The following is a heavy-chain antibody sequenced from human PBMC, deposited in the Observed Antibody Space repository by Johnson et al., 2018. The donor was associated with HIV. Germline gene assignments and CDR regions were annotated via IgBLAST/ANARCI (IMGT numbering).Heavy chain of an antibody. Sequence: VQVVESGGGLIQPGGSLRLSCAASGFTVSSNYMSWVRQAPGKGLEWVSVIYSGGSTYYADSVKGRFTISRDNSKNTLYLQMNSLRAEDTAVYYCAREAVTLRGWGHVFDIWGQGTMVTVSS. J-gene: IGHJ3*02. CDR2: IYSGGST. CDR1: GFTVSSNY. D-gene: IGHD3-16*01. V-gene: IGHV3-53*01. CDR3: AREAVTLRGWGHVFDI.